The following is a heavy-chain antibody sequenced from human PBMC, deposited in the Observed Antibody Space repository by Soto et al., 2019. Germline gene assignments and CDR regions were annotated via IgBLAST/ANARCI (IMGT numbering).Heavy chain of an antibody. Sequence: GGSLRLSCEASGFTFNIYAMNWVRQAPGKGLEWVSATSLSGDSTYFADSVKGRFMISRDNSKNTLYLQMNSPRAEDTAIYHCARTLAVAVPWYYGMDVWGQGTTVTVSS. CDR2: TSLSGDST. D-gene: IGHD6-19*01. CDR3: ARTLAVAVPWYYGMDV. CDR1: GFTFNIYA. J-gene: IGHJ6*02. V-gene: IGHV3-23*01.